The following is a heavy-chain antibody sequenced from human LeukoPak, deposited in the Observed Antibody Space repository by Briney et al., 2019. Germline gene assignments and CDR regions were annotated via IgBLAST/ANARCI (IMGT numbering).Heavy chain of an antibody. Sequence: GGSLRLSCAASGFTFSSYSMNWVRQAPGKGLEWVSSISSSSSYIYYADSVKGRFTISRDNAKNSLYLQMNSLRAEDTAVYYCAGSGPQMHYYGMDVWGQGTTVTVSS. V-gene: IGHV3-21*01. CDR3: AGSGPQMHYYGMDV. CDR2: ISSSSSYI. D-gene: IGHD1-26*01. CDR1: GFTFSSYS. J-gene: IGHJ6*02.